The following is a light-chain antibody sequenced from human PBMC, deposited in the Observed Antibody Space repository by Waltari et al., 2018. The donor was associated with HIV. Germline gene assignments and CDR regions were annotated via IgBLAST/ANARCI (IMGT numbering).Light chain of an antibody. V-gene: IGLV6-57*03. Sequence: NFLLTQPPSVSESPGRTTTISCTRSSGSIADHYVQWFQECPGSAPTSGYFEDNRRPSGVPDRFPGSIDSSSNSASLTISRLQTEDEADYYCQSYVSNGLILVFGGGTKLTVL. CDR3: QSYVSNGLILV. J-gene: IGLJ3*02. CDR2: EDN. CDR1: SGSIADHY.